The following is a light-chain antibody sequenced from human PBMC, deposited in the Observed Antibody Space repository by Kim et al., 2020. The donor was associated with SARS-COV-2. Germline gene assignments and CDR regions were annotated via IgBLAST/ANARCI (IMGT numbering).Light chain of an antibody. Sequence: QSVLTQPPSVSGAPGQSVTISCTGDSSNIGAPYDVHWYQQLPGTAPKLLIYNSKLRPSGVPGRFSGSRSGTSASLAITGLQTEDEADYFCQSYDTSLRVVFGGGTQLTVL. CDR1: SSNIGAPYD. V-gene: IGLV1-40*01. J-gene: IGLJ2*01. CDR3: QSYDTSLRVV. CDR2: NSK.